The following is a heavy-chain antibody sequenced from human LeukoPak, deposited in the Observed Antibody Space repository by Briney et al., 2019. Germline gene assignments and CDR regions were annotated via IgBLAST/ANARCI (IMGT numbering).Heavy chain of an antibody. Sequence: GGSLRLSCAASGFTFSSYSMNWVRQAPGKGLEWVSSISSSSSYIYYADSVKGRFTISRDNAKNSLYLQMNSLRAEDMAVYFCVRDLMGSGSTTAYLHHWGQGTLVTVSS. CDR1: GFTFSSYS. CDR3: VRDLMGSGSTTAYLHH. J-gene: IGHJ1*01. D-gene: IGHD1-1*01. CDR2: ISSSSSYI. V-gene: IGHV3-21*01.